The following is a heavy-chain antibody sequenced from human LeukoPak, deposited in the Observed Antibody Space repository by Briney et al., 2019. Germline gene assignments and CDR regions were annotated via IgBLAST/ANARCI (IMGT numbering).Heavy chain of an antibody. CDR2: ISYDGSIK. CDR1: GFTFSSYT. CDR3: ARDRGYSGSSKIDY. V-gene: IGHV3-30*04. J-gene: IGHJ4*02. D-gene: IGHD1-26*01. Sequence: GGSLRLSCAASGFTFSSYTIHWVRQAPGKGLEWVAVISYDGSIKNYADSVKGRFTISRDNSKYTLYLQINSLRAEDTAVYYCARDRGYSGSSKIDYWGQGTLVTVSS.